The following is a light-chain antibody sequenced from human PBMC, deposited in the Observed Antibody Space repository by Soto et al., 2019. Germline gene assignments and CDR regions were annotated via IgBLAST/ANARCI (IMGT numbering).Light chain of an antibody. J-gene: IGKJ1*01. V-gene: IGKV3-20*01. CDR3: QQYGSSPSGR. Sequence: EFVLTQSPGTLSLSPGERATLSCRASQSFGSTSVAWYQQKPGQSPRLLIYGASSRATGIPDRFSGSGSGTDFTLTISRLEPEDFAVYYCQQYGSSPSGRFGQGTKVEI. CDR1: QSFGSTS. CDR2: GAS.